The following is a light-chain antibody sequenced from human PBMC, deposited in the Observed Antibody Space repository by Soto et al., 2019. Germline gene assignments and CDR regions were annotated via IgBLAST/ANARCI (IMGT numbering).Light chain of an antibody. J-gene: IGLJ3*02. V-gene: IGLV1-51*01. CDR2: DNI. CDR1: SSNLGRNY. Sequence: QSVLTQPHSVSAAPGQTVTISCSGNSSNLGRNYVAWYQQFPGTPTKLLIYDNIVRPLGTPDRFSDSRSGTSATLGITGLQTGDEGDNFCATWDVSAGWVFGGGTKLTVL. CDR3: ATWDVSAGWV.